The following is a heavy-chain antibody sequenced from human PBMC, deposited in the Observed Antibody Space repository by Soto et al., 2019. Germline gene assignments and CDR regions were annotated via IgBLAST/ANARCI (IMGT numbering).Heavy chain of an antibody. Sequence: SEALSLSWSVSAGTISRYYSSVSRLLPGKGQEWIGYIYYSGSTNYNPSLKSRVTISVDTSKNQFSLKLSSVTAADTAVYYGAPRDLHSFPTRRSSDL. V-gene: IGHV4-59*08. D-gene: IGHD4-4*01. CDR2: IYYSGST. CDR1: AGTISRYY. J-gene: IGHJ2*01. CDR3: APRDLHSFPTRRSSDL.